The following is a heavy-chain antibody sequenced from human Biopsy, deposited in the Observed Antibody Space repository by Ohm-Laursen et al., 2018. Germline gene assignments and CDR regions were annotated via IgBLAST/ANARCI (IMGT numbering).Heavy chain of an antibody. V-gene: IGHV3-72*01. CDR3: ARMFARPGACSGGTCYPGDDY. CDR2: SRNKANSYTT. D-gene: IGHD2-15*01. CDR1: GFTFSDHY. Sequence: GSLRLSCAASGFTFSDHYMEWVRQAPGKGLEWVGRSRNKANSYTTEYAASAKGRFTISRDESETSMYLQMSGLNTEDTAVYYCARMFARPGACSGGTCYPGDDYWGQGTLVTVSS. J-gene: IGHJ4*02.